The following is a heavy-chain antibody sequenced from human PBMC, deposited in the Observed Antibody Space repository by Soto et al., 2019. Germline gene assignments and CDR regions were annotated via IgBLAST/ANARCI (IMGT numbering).Heavy chain of an antibody. D-gene: IGHD3-10*01. CDR1: GGSISSYH. Sequence: SETLSLTCTVSGGSISSYHWSWIRQPPGKGLEWIGYVYYTGSTNHNPSLKSRVTISVDTSNNQISLKLSSVTAADTAVYYCARATYLYYGSGSYLYYFDYWGQGTLVTVSS. CDR3: ARATYLYYGSGSYLYYFDY. V-gene: IGHV4-59*01. J-gene: IGHJ4*02. CDR2: VYYTGST.